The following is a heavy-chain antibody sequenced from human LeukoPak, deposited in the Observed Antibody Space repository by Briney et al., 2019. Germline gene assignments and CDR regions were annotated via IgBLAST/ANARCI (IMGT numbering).Heavy chain of an antibody. J-gene: IGHJ3*02. CDR1: GYTFTSYG. Sequence: ASVTVSCTASGYTFTSYGISWVRQAPGQGLEWMGWISAYNGNTNYAQKLQGRVTMTTDTSTSTAYMELRSLRSDDTAVYYCAREIPTQYYDFPRLYDAFDIWGQGTMVTVSS. D-gene: IGHD3-3*01. CDR3: AREIPTQYYDFPRLYDAFDI. CDR2: ISAYNGNT. V-gene: IGHV1-18*01.